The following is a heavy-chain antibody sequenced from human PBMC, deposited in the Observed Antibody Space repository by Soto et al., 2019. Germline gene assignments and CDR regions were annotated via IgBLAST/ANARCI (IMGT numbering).Heavy chain of an antibody. V-gene: IGHV4-59*01. CDR2: IYYSGST. Sequence: QVQLQESGPGLVKPSETLSLTCTVSGGSISSYYWSWIRQPPGKGLEWIGYIYYSGSTNYNPSLKSRVTRSVDTSKNQFSLKLSSVTAADTAVYYCARLPEWEDDAFDIWGQGTMVTVSS. CDR1: GGSISSYY. J-gene: IGHJ3*02. D-gene: IGHD1-26*01. CDR3: ARLPEWEDDAFDI.